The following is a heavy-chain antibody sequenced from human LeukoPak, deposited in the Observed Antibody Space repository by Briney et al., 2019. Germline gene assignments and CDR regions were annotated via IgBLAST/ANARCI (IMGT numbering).Heavy chain of an antibody. D-gene: IGHD2-2*01. CDR3: AKDYRRYCSSTSCQPFDY. Sequence: PGGSLRLSCAASGFTFSSYGIHWVRQAPGKGLEWVAVISYDGSNKYYADSVKGRFTISRDSSKNTLYLQMNSLRAEDTAVYYCAKDYRRYCSSTSCQPFDYWGQGTLVTVSS. V-gene: IGHV3-30*18. J-gene: IGHJ4*02. CDR2: ISYDGSNK. CDR1: GFTFSSYG.